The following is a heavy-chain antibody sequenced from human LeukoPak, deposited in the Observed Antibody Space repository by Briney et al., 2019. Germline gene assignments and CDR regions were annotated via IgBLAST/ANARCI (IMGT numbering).Heavy chain of an antibody. J-gene: IGHJ4*02. CDR1: GFTFSSYG. D-gene: IGHD3-22*01. CDR2: ISYDGSNK. V-gene: IGHV3-30*18. CDR3: AHEYYDSSGYYSN. Sequence: GGSLRLSCAASGFTFSSYGMHWVRQAPGKGLEWAAVISYDGSNKYYADSVKGRFTISRDNSKNTLYLQMNSLRAEDTAVYYCAHEYYDSSGYYSNWGQGTLVTVSS.